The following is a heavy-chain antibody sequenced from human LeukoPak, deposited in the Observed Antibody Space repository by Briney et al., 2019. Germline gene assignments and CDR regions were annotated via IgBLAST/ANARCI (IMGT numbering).Heavy chain of an antibody. CDR2: INPNSGGT. Sequence: ASVKVSCKAFGYSFTGYYIHWVRQAPGQGLEWMGWINPNSGGTKYAQKFQGRVTMTRDTSISTAYMELSRLTSDDTAVFYCARVLRDWYFDLWGRGTLVTVSS. CDR1: GYSFTGYY. J-gene: IGHJ2*01. CDR3: ARVLRDWYFDL. V-gene: IGHV1-2*02.